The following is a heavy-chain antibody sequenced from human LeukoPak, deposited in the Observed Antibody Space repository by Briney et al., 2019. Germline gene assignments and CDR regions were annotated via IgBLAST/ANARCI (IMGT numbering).Heavy chain of an antibody. J-gene: IGHJ4*02. D-gene: IGHD3-10*01. V-gene: IGHV3-30*04. Sequence: GGSLRLSCAASGFPFSSWPMHWVRQAPGQGLEWMTTISHDGSQTYYADSVKGRLTISRDNSKNTFSLQMNSLRAEDTAVYHCVGSGSYSTYNHAITLYYFDYWGQGTLVTVSA. CDR1: GFPFSSWP. CDR2: ISHDGSQT. CDR3: VGSGSYSTYNHAITLYYFDY.